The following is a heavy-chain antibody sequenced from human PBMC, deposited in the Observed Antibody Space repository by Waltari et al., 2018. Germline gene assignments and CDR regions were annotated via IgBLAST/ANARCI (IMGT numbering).Heavy chain of an antibody. CDR3: AREDYSDSSGDAPNDS. Sequence: QVQLVQSGAEVKKPGSSVKVSCKASGGTFSSYTISWVRQAPGQGLEWMGRIIPILGIANYAQKFQGRVTIPAYKSTSTAYMELSSLSSEDTALYYCAREDYSDSSGDAPNDSWGQGTLVTVSS. CDR1: GGTFSSYT. V-gene: IGHV1-69*08. CDR2: IIPILGIA. D-gene: IGHD3-22*01. J-gene: IGHJ5*01.